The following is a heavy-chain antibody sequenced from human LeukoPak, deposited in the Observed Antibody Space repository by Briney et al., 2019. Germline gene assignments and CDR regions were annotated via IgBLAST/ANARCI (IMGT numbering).Heavy chain of an antibody. CDR2: IWYDGSNK. CDR1: GFTFSSTG. Sequence: GGSLRLSCAASGFTFSSTGMRWASQAPGKGMGWGAVIWYDGSNKYYADSVKGRFTISRDNSKNTLYLQINSLRAVDTAVYYCARGGYYDSSGYPLFDYWGQGTLVTVSS. CDR3: ARGGYYDSSGYPLFDY. J-gene: IGHJ4*02. D-gene: IGHD3-22*01. V-gene: IGHV3-33*01.